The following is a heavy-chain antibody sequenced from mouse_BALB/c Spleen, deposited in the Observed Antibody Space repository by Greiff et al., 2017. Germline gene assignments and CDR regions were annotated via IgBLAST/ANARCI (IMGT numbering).Heavy chain of an antibody. J-gene: IGHJ3*01. CDR2: IDPANGNT. CDR1: GFNIKDTY. Sequence: VQLKQSGAELVKPGASVKLSCTASGFNIKDTYMHWVKQRPEQGLEWIGRIDPANGNTKYDPKFQGKATITADTSSNTAYLQLSSLTSEDTAVYYCARGGGITTAWFAYWGQGTLVTVSA. CDR3: ARGGGITTAWFAY. D-gene: IGHD2-4*01. V-gene: IGHV14-3*02.